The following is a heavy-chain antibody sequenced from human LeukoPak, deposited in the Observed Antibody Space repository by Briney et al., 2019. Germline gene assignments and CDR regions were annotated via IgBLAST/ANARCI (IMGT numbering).Heavy chain of an antibody. J-gene: IGHJ2*01. CDR3: ARRLNSVGGRDFDL. CDR2: ISGGGGTI. D-gene: IGHD1-26*01. Sequence: GGSLRLSCAASGFTFSSCAMSWVRQAPGKGLEWVSAISGGGGTIFYADSVRGRFTISRDNSKNTLYLQMYRLRAEDTAVYYCARRLNSVGGRDFDLWGRGTLVTVSS. V-gene: IGHV3-23*01. CDR1: GFTFSSCA.